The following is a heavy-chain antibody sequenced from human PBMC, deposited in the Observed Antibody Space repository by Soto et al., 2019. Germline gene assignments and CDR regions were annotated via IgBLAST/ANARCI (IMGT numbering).Heavy chain of an antibody. CDR1: GFTFTSSA. CDR2: IVVGSGNT. CDR3: AADRGYYGSGSYYYYGMDV. Sequence: QMQLVKSGPEVKKPGTSVKVSCKASGFTFTSSAVQWMRQARGQRLEWIGWIVVGSGNTNYAQKFQERVTITRDMSTSTAYMELSSLRSEDTAVYYCAADRGYYGSGSYYYYGMDVWGQGTTVTVSS. V-gene: IGHV1-58*01. J-gene: IGHJ6*02. D-gene: IGHD3-10*01.